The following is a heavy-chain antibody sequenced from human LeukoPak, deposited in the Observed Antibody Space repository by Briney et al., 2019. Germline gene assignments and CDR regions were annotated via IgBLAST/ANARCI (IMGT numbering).Heavy chain of an antibody. V-gene: IGHV3-30-3*01. D-gene: IGHD1-20*01. CDR2: ISYDGNNK. CDR1: GFAFSSYA. J-gene: IGHJ4*02. Sequence: GGSLRLSCAASGFAFSSYAMHWVRQAPGKGLEWVAVISYDGNNKYYADSVKGRFTISRDTSKKTLSLQMNSLRAEGTAVYYCAKDNPALDNWNDGVDYWGQGTLVTVSS. CDR3: AKDNPALDNWNDGVDY.